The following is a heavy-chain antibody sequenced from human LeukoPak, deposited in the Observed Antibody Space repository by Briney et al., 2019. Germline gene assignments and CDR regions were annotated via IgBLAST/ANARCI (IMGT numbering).Heavy chain of an antibody. Sequence: SETLSLTCAVYGGSFSGYYWSWIRQPPGKGLEWIGEINHSGGTNYNPSLKSRVTISVDTSKNQFSLKLSSVTAADTAVYYCASRRASVFGNWFDPWGQGTLVTVSS. D-gene: IGHD3-3*02. J-gene: IGHJ5*02. CDR3: ASRRASVFGNWFDP. CDR2: INHSGGT. V-gene: IGHV4-34*01. CDR1: GGSFSGYY.